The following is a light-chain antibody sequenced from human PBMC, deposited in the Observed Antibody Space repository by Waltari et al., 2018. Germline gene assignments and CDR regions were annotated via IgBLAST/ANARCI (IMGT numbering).Light chain of an antibody. Sequence: QSALTQPASVSGSPGQSITISCTGTSSDVGGYNYVSWYQQLPGKAPKLMIYDVSKVPSGISNRFSGSKSGNTASLTISGLQADDESDYYCSSYTSSSTHVIFGGGTKLTVL. J-gene: IGLJ2*01. CDR2: DVS. CDR3: SSYTSSSTHVI. V-gene: IGLV2-14*01. CDR1: SSDVGGYNY.